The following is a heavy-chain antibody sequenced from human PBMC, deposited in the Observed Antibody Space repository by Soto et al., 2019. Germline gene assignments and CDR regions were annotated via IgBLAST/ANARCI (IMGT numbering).Heavy chain of an antibody. D-gene: IGHD2-2*01. J-gene: IGHJ5*02. CDR3: ARRIPAAPNWFDP. CDR2: IYHSGSP. Sequence: PSETLSLTCAVYGGSFSAYYWSWVRQSPGRGLEWIGEIYHSGSPNYNPSLKSRVTMSVDKSKNLFSLSLSSVTAADSALYYCARRIPAAPNWFDPWGQGTLVTVSS. CDR1: GGSFSAYY. V-gene: IGHV4-34*10.